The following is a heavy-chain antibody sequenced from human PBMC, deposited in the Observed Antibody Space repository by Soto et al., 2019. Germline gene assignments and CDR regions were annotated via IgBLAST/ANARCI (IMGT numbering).Heavy chain of an antibody. V-gene: IGHV3-23*01. CDR3: AKHPTYSNSENWFDP. J-gene: IGHJ5*02. CDR1: GFTFSSYA. Sequence: GGSLRLSCAASGFTFSSYAMSWVRQAPGKGLEWVSAISGSGGSTYYADSVKGRFTISRDNSKNTLYLQMNSLRAEDTAVYYCAKHPTYSNSENWFDPWGQGTLVTVSS. D-gene: IGHD4-4*01. CDR2: ISGSGGST.